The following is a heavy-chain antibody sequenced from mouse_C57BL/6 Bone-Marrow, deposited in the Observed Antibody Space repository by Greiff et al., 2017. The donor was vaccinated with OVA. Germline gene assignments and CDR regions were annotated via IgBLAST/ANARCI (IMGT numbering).Heavy chain of an antibody. Sequence: EVQGVESGGGLVKPGGSLKLSCAASGFTFSSYAMSWVRQTPEKRLEWVATISDGGSYTYYPDNVKGRFTISRDNAKNNLYLQMSHLKSEDTAMYYCAREGFTTVASDYWGQGTTLTVSS. D-gene: IGHD1-1*01. CDR2: ISDGGSYT. CDR3: AREGFTTVASDY. CDR1: GFTFSSYA. V-gene: IGHV5-4*01. J-gene: IGHJ2*01.